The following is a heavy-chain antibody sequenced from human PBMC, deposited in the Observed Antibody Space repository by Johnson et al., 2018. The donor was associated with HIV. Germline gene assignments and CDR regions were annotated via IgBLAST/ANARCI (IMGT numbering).Heavy chain of an antibody. J-gene: IGHJ3*02. CDR3: ARLYASSWIEAFEI. D-gene: IGHD6-13*01. V-gene: IGHV3-30-3*01. Sequence: QVQLVESGGGVVQPGKSLRLSCAASGFTFSNYAIHWVRQAPGKGLEWVALTSYDGSNKYYADSVKGRFTISRDNSKNMLFLQRNSLRAEATAVYFCARLYASSWIEAFEIWGQGTMVTVSS. CDR2: TSYDGSNK. CDR1: GFTFSNYA.